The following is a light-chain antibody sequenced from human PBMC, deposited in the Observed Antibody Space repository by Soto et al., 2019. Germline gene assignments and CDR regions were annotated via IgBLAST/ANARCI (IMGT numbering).Light chain of an antibody. CDR2: EVS. Sequence: QSGLTQPASVSGSPGQSITISCTGTNSDVGGYNSVSWYQQHPDKAPKLMIYEVSSRPSGVSGRFSGFKSGNTASLTISGLQSEDEADYYCSSYTTSSTLVFGTGTKVTVL. CDR3: SSYTTSSTLV. CDR1: NSDVGGYNS. J-gene: IGLJ1*01. V-gene: IGLV2-14*01.